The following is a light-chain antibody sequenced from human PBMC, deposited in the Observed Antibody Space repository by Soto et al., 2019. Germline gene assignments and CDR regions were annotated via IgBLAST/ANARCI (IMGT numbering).Light chain of an antibody. CDR2: DNT. Sequence: QLVLTQPPSVSGAPGQRVTISCTGSRSNLGANYAVHWYQQLPGTAPKLLIYDNTNRPSGVPDRFSGSKSGTSASLAITGLQAEDEAYYYCQSYDTSPVFGGGTKVTVL. CDR3: QSYDTSPV. CDR1: RSNLGANYA. V-gene: IGLV1-40*01. J-gene: IGLJ3*02.